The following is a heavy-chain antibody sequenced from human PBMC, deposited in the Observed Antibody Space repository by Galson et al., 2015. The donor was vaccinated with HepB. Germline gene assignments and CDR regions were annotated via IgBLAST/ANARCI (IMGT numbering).Heavy chain of an antibody. CDR3: ARDGSIAFGERGMDV. V-gene: IGHV3-33*08. CDR2: IWYDGSNK. CDR1: GFTFSSYG. D-gene: IGHD3-10*01. J-gene: IGHJ6*02. Sequence: SLRLSCAASGFTFSSYGMHWVRQAPGKGLEWVAVIWYDGSNKYYADSVKGRFTISRDNSKNTLYLQMNSLRAEDTAVYYCARDGSIAFGERGMDVWGQGTTVTVSS.